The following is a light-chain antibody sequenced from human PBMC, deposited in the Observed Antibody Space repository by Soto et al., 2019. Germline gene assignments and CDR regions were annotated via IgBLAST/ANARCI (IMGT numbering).Light chain of an antibody. CDR1: QSVSSY. CDR3: QKYGSSPWT. Sequence: ELVLTQSPATLSLSPGESATLSCRASQSVSSYLAWYQQKTGQAPRILIYDASNRATGIPDRFSGSGSGTDLNLTISRLEPEDFAVYYCQKYGSSPWTFGQGTKVDIK. V-gene: IGKV3-20*01. J-gene: IGKJ1*01. CDR2: DAS.